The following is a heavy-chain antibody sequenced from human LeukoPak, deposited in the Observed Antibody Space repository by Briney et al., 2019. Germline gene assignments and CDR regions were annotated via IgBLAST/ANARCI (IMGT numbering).Heavy chain of an antibody. Sequence: ASVKVSCKVSGYTLTELSMHWVRQAPGKGLEWMGGFDPEDGETIYAQKFQGRVTMTEDTSTDTAYMELSSLRSEDTAVYYCATASGHQAYCSSTSCHRRDYMDVWGKGTTVTVSS. CDR3: ATASGHQAYCSSTSCHRRDYMDV. J-gene: IGHJ6*03. D-gene: IGHD2-2*02. CDR2: FDPEDGET. CDR1: GYTLTELS. V-gene: IGHV1-24*01.